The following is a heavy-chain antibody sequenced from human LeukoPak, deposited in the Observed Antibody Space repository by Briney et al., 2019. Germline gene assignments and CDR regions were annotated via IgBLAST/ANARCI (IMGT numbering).Heavy chain of an antibody. CDR2: ISSSSSYI. V-gene: IGHV3-21*01. J-gene: IGHJ3*02. Sequence: PGGSLRLSCAASGFTFSSYSMNWVRQAPGKGLEWVSSISSSSSYIYYADSVKGRFTISRDNAKNSLYLQMNSLRAEDTAVYYCARDTYYYDSSGYAADAFDIWGQGTMVTVSS. D-gene: IGHD3-22*01. CDR1: GFTFSSYS. CDR3: ARDTYYYDSSGYAADAFDI.